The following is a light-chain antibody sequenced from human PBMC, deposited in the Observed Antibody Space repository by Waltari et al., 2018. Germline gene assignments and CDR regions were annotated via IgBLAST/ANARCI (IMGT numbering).Light chain of an antibody. CDR1: TSDGGGYNY. CDR2: DVS. Sequence: QSALTPPASLSGSPGQSSTISCTGTTSDGGGYNYVSWYQQHPGKAPKLMIYDVSNRPSGVSNRFSGSKSGNTASLTISGLQAEDEADYYCSSYTSSSTLWVFGGGTKLTVL. V-gene: IGLV2-14*03. CDR3: SSYTSSSTLWV. J-gene: IGLJ3*02.